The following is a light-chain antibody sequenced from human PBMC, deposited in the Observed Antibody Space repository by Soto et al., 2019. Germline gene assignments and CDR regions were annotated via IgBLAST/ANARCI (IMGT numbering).Light chain of an antibody. CDR1: QSISTY. Sequence: DIQMTQSPSSLSASIGDIIPITCRASQSISTYLNLYQQKPGKAPKLLIYGASTLQNGVPSRFSGSGYATDYTLTISGLHPEDFATYYCQQSFITPPLTFGGGTKVEMK. V-gene: IGKV1-39*01. CDR3: QQSFITPPLT. CDR2: GAS. J-gene: IGKJ4*01.